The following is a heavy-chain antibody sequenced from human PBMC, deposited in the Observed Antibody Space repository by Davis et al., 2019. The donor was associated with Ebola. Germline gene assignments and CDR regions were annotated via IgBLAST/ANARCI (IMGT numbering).Heavy chain of an antibody. CDR1: GYTFTSYG. J-gene: IGHJ4*02. CDR2: ISAYNGNT. D-gene: IGHD3-3*01. CDR3: ARVRGIFGVATRGYFDY. V-gene: IGHV1-18*01. Sequence: ASVKVSCKASGYTFTSYGISWVRQAPGQGLEWMGWISAYNGNTNYAQKLQGRVTMTTDTSTSTAYMELRSLRSDDTAVYYWARVRGIFGVATRGYFDYWGQGTLVTVSS.